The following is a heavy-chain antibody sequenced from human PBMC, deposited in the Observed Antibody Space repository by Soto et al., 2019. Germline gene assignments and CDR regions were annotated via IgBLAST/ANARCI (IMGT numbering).Heavy chain of an antibody. CDR2: IWYDGNNK. D-gene: IGHD7-27*01. J-gene: IGHJ6*02. V-gene: IGHV3-33*01. CDR3: AREWGNYYYYGMDV. CDR1: GFTFSSYG. Sequence: QVQLVESGGGVVQPGRSLRLSCAASGFTFSSYGMHWVRQAPGKGLEWVAVIWYDGNNKYYADSVKGRFIISRDNSKNTLYRQMNSLRAEDTAVYYCAREWGNYYYYGMDVWGQGTTVTVSS.